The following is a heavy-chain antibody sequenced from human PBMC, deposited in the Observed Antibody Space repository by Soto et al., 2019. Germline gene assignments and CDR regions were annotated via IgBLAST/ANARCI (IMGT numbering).Heavy chain of an antibody. CDR1: GFAFNYYG. Sequence: PGGSLRLSCAASGFAFNYYGMHWVRQAPGKGLGWVAVISFDGGDEHYADSVEGRFTISRDSSENTLFLQMNSLRAEDTAVYYCAKDTLPIFGGLDVWGQGTPVTVSS. CDR2: ISFDGGDE. D-gene: IGHD3-3*01. J-gene: IGHJ6*02. CDR3: AKDTLPIFGGLDV. V-gene: IGHV3-30*18.